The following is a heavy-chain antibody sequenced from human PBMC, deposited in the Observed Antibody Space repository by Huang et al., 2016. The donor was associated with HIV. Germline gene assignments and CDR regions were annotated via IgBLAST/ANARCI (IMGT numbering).Heavy chain of an antibody. V-gene: IGHV3-74*01. CDR1: GFSISSSW. Sequence: EVQLVESGGGLVQPGVSLSLSCAASGFSISSSWMHWVRQAPGKGLVWVSRSNSEGSSTSYADSVKGRCTSSRDNAKNTLYLQMNSLRAEDTAAYYCARDPRIQSWLNFFDYWGQGTLVSVSS. J-gene: IGHJ4*02. D-gene: IGHD3-22*01. CDR2: SNSEGSST. CDR3: ARDPRIQSWLNFFDY.